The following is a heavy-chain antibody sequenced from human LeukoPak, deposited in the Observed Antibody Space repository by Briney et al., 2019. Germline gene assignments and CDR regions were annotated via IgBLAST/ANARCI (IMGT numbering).Heavy chain of an antibody. Sequence: GGSLRLSCAASGFTFSSYGMHWVRQAPGKGLEWEAFIRNDGSIKYYADSVKGRFTISRDNSKNTLYLQMNSLRAEDTAVYYCARTTPTFGGVIDYWGQGTLVTVSS. D-gene: IGHD3-16*01. CDR1: GFTFSSYG. CDR2: IRNDGSIK. CDR3: ARTTPTFGGVIDY. J-gene: IGHJ4*02. V-gene: IGHV3-30*02.